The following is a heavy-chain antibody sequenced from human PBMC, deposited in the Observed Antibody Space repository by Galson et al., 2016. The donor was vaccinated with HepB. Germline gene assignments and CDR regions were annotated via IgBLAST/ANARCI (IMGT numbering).Heavy chain of an antibody. V-gene: IGHV4-4*02. CDR2: VYHSGSA. J-gene: IGHJ5*01. CDR3: ARRGGRWDYFDP. CDR1: GGSIRSYDW. D-gene: IGHD3-16*01. Sequence: ETLSLTCAVSGGSIRSYDWWNWVRQSPEKGLEWIGEVYHSGSANYNPSLKSRVTMSVDKAQNQFSLNLRSVTAADTAIYYCARRGGRWDYFDPWGQGTLVTVSS.